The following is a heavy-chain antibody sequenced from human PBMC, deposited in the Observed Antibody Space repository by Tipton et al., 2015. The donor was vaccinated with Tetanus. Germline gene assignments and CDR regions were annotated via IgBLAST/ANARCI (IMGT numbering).Heavy chain of an antibody. CDR3: ARGMRITVRNNWFDP. J-gene: IGHJ5*02. CDR2: IYYSGST. CDR1: GGSISSHF. D-gene: IGHD1-14*01. V-gene: IGHV4-59*11. Sequence: TLSLTCTMSGGSISSHFGNWIRQTPGKGLEWIGHIYYSGSTYYKPSLKSRVTISVDTSRRQFSLKLSSVTAADTALYFCARGMRITVRNNWFDPWGQGIPVTVSS.